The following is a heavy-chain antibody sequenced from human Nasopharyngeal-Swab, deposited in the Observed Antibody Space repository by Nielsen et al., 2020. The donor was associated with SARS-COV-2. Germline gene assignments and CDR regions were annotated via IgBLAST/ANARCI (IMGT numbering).Heavy chain of an antibody. V-gene: IGHV3-48*01. CDR1: GFTFSSYS. CDR2: ISSSSSTI. D-gene: IGHD3-16*02. J-gene: IGHJ4*02. Sequence: GESLKISCAASGFTFSSYSMNWVRQAPGKGLEWVSYISSSSSTIYYAGSVKGRFTISRDNAKNSLYLQMNSLRAEDTAVYYCARGSPGDYVWGSYRWGYFDYWGQGTLVTVSS. CDR3: ARGSPGDYVWGSYRWGYFDY.